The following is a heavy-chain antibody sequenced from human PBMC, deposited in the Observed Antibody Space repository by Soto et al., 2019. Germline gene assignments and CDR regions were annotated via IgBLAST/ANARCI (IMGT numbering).Heavy chain of an antibody. Sequence: EVQMVESGGGLVKPGGSLRLSCAASGFFFTNVWMSWVRQAPGKGLEWVGRIKSKADGGTTDYAAPEKTRFTISKDESRNTLYPQMSSLKTDNTAVYYCTTLSLIHDIEGEANLDYWGQGTLVTVSS. CDR2: IKSKADGGTT. CDR3: TTLSLIHDIEGEANLDY. CDR1: GFFFTNVW. D-gene: IGHD3-16*01. J-gene: IGHJ4*02. V-gene: IGHV3-15*07.